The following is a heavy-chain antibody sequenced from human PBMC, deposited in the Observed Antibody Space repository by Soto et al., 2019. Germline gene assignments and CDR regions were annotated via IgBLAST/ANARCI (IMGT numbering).Heavy chain of an antibody. J-gene: IGHJ4*02. CDR3: ARLDIVVVPGGFDY. D-gene: IGHD2-2*03. V-gene: IGHV4-39*01. CDR1: GGSISSSSYY. Sequence: QLQLQESGPGLVKPSETLSLTCTVSGGSISSSSYYWGWIRQPPGKGLEWIGSIYYSGSTYYNPSLKSRVTISVDTSKNQFSLKLSSVTAADTAVYYCARLDIVVVPGGFDYWGQGTLVTVSS. CDR2: IYYSGST.